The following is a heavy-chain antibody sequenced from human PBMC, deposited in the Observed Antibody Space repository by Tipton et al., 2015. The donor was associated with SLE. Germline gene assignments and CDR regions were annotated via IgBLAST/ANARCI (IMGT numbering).Heavy chain of an antibody. J-gene: IGHJ4*02. CDR3: ARGGVGGYDYFDY. CDR2: INYGGST. D-gene: IGHD5-12*01. CDR1: GGSIRSDDYY. Sequence: LRLSCTVSGGSIRSDDYYWTWIRQHPGKGLEWIGHINYGGSTYYKPSLKSRLTISVDTSKNQFSLKLSFVTAADTAVYFCARGGVGGYDYFDYWGQGTLVTVSS. V-gene: IGHV4-31*02.